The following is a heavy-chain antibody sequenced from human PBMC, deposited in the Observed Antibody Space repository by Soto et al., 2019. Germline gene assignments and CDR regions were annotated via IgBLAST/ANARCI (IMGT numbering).Heavy chain of an antibody. CDR1: GGTFSSYA. Sequence: SVKVSCKASGGTFSSYAISWVRQAPGQGLEWMGGIIPIFGTANYAQKFQGRVTITADESTSTAYMELSSLRSEDTAVYYCARDLSPRTYYYDSSSRRDGMDVWGQGTTVTVSS. D-gene: IGHD3-22*01. J-gene: IGHJ6*02. CDR2: IIPIFGTA. V-gene: IGHV1-69*13. CDR3: ARDLSPRTYYYDSSSRRDGMDV.